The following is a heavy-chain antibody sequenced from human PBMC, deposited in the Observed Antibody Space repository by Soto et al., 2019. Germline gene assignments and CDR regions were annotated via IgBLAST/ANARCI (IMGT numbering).Heavy chain of an antibody. CDR3: AKQYILPGTGKYFDY. CDR2: ISGGGGST. V-gene: IGHV3-23*01. Sequence: EVQLLESGGGLVQPGGSLRLSCAASGFTFSSYAMSWVRQAPGKGLEWVSGISGGGGSTFYADSLKGRFTISRDNSRNTLYLQMNSLRAEGTAVYYCAKQYILPGTGKYFDYWGQGTLVTVSS. D-gene: IGHD6-13*01. CDR1: GFTFSSYA. J-gene: IGHJ4*02.